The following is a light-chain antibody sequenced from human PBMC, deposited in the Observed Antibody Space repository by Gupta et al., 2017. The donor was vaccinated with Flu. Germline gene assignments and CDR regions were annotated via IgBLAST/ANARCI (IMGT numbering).Light chain of an antibody. Sequence: QSVLTQPPSASGTPGQRVTISCSGSSSNIGSNYVYWYQQLPGTAPKLLIYRNNQRPSGVPDRFSGSKYGTSASLAISGLRSEDEADDYCAAWDDSLSGPWVFGGGTKLTVL. CDR1: SSNIGSNY. CDR2: RNN. V-gene: IGLV1-47*01. J-gene: IGLJ3*02. CDR3: AAWDDSLSGPWV.